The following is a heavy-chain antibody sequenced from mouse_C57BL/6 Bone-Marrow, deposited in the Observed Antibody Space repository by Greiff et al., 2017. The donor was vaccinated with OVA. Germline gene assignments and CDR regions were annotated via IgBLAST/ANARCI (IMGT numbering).Heavy chain of an antibody. CDR2: IYPENGDT. CDR3: TTRGGYYAMDY. Sequence: VHVKQSGAELVRPGASVKLSCTASGFNIKDDYMNWVKQRPEQGLEWIGWIYPENGDTEYASKFQGKATITADTSSNTAYLQLSSLTSEDTAVDYCTTRGGYYAMDYWGQGTSVTVSS. CDR1: GFNIKDDY. J-gene: IGHJ4*01. V-gene: IGHV14-4*01.